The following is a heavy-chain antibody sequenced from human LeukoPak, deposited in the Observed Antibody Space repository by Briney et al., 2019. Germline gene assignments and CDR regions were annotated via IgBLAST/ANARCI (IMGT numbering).Heavy chain of an antibody. J-gene: IGHJ4*02. CDR3: ARFIGDYYDSSGYYPEGTFDY. CDR2: IYYSGST. V-gene: IGHV4-59*01. CDR1: GGSISSYY. Sequence: SETLSLTCTVSGGSISSYYWSWIRQPPGKGLEWIGYIYYSGSTHYNPSLKSRVTISVDTSKNQFSLKLSSVTAADTAVYYCARFIGDYYDSSGYYPEGTFDYWGQGTLVTVSS. D-gene: IGHD3-22*01.